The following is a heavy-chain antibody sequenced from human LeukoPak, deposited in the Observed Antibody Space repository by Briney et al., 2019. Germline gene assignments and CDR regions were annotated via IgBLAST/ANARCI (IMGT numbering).Heavy chain of an antibody. CDR1: GYTLTELS. D-gene: IGHD4-11*01. Sequence: ASVKVSCKVSGYTLTELSMHWVRQAPGKGLEWMGGFDPEDGETIHAQKFQGRVTMTEDTSTDTAYMELSSLRSEDTAVYYCATDSNLEYYYYYGMDVWGQGTTVTVSS. CDR2: FDPEDGET. J-gene: IGHJ6*02. V-gene: IGHV1-24*01. CDR3: ATDSNLEYYYYYGMDV.